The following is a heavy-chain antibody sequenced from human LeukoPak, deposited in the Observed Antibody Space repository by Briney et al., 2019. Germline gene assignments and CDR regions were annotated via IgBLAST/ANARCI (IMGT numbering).Heavy chain of an antibody. CDR3: ARDYFETSGSVYHFYGLDV. Sequence: GASVKVSCKASGYTFTSYDINWVRQATGQGLEWMGWMNPNSGKTGYAQSFQGRVTMTRDTSTDTAYMELNSLRSEDTAVYYCARDYFETSGSVYHFYGLDVWGLGTTVTVSS. CDR1: GYTFTSYD. V-gene: IGHV1-8*01. D-gene: IGHD3-22*01. CDR2: MNPNSGKT. J-gene: IGHJ6*02.